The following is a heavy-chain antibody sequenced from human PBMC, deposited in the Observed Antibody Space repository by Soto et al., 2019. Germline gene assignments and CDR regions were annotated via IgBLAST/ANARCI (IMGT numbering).Heavy chain of an antibody. J-gene: IGHJ4*02. D-gene: IGHD1-26*01. CDR3: ASPHSGSYLPFDY. Sequence: VQLVQSGAEVKKPGSSVKVSCKASRGTFSSYAIRWVRQAPGQGLEWMGGIIPIFGTANYAQKFQGRVTITADKSTSTAYMELSSLRSEDTAVYYCASPHSGSYLPFDYWGQGPLVTVSS. V-gene: IGHV1-69*06. CDR2: IIPIFGTA. CDR1: RGTFSSYA.